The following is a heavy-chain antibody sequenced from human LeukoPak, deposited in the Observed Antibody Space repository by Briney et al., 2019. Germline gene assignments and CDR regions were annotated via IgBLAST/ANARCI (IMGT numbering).Heavy chain of an antibody. Sequence: PSETLSLTCTVSGGPISSYYWSWIRQPPGKGLEWIGYIYYSGSTNYNPSLKGRVTISVDTSKNQFSLKLSSVTAADTAVYYCARHSPVAAHFDYWGQGTLVTVSS. CDR3: ARHSPVAAHFDY. CDR2: IYYSGST. V-gene: IGHV4-59*01. D-gene: IGHD6-19*01. J-gene: IGHJ4*02. CDR1: GGPISSYY.